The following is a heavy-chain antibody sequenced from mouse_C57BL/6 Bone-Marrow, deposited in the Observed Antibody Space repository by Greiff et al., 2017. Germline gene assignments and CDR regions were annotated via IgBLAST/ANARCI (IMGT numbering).Heavy chain of an antibody. J-gene: IGHJ1*03. CDR2: IHPTSGST. V-gene: IGHV1-64*01. CDR1: GYTFTSYW. CDR3: ARCPSYDYASTLHVPDWYFDV. Sequence: QVQLKQPGAELVKPGASVKLSCKASGYTFTSYWMHWVKQRPGQGLEWIGMIHPTSGSTNYNEKFKSKATLTVDKSSSTAYMQLSSLTSEDSAVYYGARCPSYDYASTLHVPDWYFDVWGTGTTVTVSS. D-gene: IGHD1-1*01.